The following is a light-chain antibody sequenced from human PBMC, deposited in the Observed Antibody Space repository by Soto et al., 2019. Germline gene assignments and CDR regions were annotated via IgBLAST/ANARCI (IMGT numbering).Light chain of an antibody. CDR3: QQGYTTPWT. CDR1: QTVSSY. V-gene: IGKV1-39*01. Sequence: DLQMTQSPSSLSASVGDRVTITCRASQTVSSYLNWYQQKPGKAPKVLIYAASSLQSGVPSRFSGSGSGTDFTLTTSSLQPEDLATYHCQQGYTTPWTFGHGTKVQLK. CDR2: AAS. J-gene: IGKJ1*01.